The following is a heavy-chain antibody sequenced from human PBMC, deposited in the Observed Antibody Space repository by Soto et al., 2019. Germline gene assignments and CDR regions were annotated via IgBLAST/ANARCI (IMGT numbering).Heavy chain of an antibody. CDR1: GFTFSSYA. V-gene: IGHV3-23*01. CDR3: AKAAAFYYYYYMVV. CDR2: ISGSGGST. J-gene: IGHJ6*03. D-gene: IGHD2-2*01. Sequence: EVQLLESGGGLVQPGGSLRLSCAASGFTFSSYAMSWVRQAPGKGLEWVSAISGSGGSTYYADSVKGRFTISRDKSQNTLYLQMDSMRAEDTAVYYCAKAAAFYYYYYMVVCGKGTTVTVSS.